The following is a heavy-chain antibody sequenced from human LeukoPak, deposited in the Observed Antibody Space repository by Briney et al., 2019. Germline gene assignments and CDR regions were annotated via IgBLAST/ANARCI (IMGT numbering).Heavy chain of an antibody. J-gene: IGHJ4*02. CDR2: ISGSGGAT. D-gene: IGHD2-8*01. Sequence: GGSLRLSCAASGFTFSSYSMNWVRQAPGKGLEWVSSISGSGGATYYADSVKGRFTISRDNSKNTLYLQMNSLRAEDTAVYYCAKALGCYYFDYWGQGTLVTVSS. CDR1: GFTFSSYS. V-gene: IGHV3-23*01. CDR3: AKALGCYYFDY.